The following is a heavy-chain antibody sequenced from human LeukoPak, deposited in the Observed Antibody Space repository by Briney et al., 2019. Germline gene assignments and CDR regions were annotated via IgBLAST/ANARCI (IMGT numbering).Heavy chain of an antibody. CDR1: GFTFSNND. CDR2: ISGSGDNT. J-gene: IGHJ4*02. CDR3: ARRGSYFGGFDY. D-gene: IGHD1-26*01. Sequence: PGGSLRLSCAASGFTFSNNDMSWVRQPPGKGLEWVSAISGSGDNTNYGDSVKGRFTISRDNAKNRLFLQMNSLRVEDTAIYYCARRGSYFGGFDYWGQGTLVSVPS. V-gene: IGHV3-23*01.